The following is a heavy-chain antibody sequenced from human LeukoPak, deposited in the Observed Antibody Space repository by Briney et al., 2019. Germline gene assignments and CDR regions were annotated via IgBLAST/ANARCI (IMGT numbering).Heavy chain of an antibody. CDR1: GYTFTGYY. Sequence: ASVKVSCKASGYTFTGYYMHWVRQAPGQGLEWMGRINPNSGGTNYAQKFQGRVTMTRDTSTSTVYMELSSLRSEDTAVYYCARGHCSGGSCYPNWFDPWGQGTLVTVSS. CDR3: ARGHCSGGSCYPNWFDP. J-gene: IGHJ5*02. D-gene: IGHD2-15*01. V-gene: IGHV1-2*06. CDR2: INPNSGGT.